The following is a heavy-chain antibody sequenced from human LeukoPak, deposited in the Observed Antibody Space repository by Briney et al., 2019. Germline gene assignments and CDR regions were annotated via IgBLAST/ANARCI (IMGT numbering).Heavy chain of an antibody. CDR1: GFTFSSYA. CDR2: ISGSGGST. Sequence: GGSLRLSCAASGFTFSSYAMSWVRQAPGKGLEWVSAISGSGGSTYYADSVKGRFTISRDNSKNTLYLQVNSLRAEDTAVYYCAKGRYSSGWYDYWGQGTLVTVSS. V-gene: IGHV3-23*01. J-gene: IGHJ4*02. D-gene: IGHD6-19*01. CDR3: AKGRYSSGWYDY.